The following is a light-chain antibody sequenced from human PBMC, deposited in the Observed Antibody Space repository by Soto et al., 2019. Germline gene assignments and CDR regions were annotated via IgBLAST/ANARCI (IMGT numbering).Light chain of an antibody. V-gene: IGLV2-14*01. CDR2: DVS. Sequence: QSVLTQPASVSGSPGQSITISCTGTSSDVGAYKYVSWYQQHPGKAPKPMIYDVSNRPSGVSDRFSGSKSGNTASLTISGLQAEDEADYYCSSYTSSSTYVFGTGTKVTVL. CDR3: SSYTSSSTYV. J-gene: IGLJ1*01. CDR1: SSDVGAYKY.